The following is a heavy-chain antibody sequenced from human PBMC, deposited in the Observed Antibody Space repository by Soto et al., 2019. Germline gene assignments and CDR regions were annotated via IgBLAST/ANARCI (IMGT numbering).Heavy chain of an antibody. Sequence: HPGGSLRLSCAASGFTFSSYAMSWVRQAPGKGLEWVSAISGSGGSTYYADSVKGRFTISRDNSKNTLYLQMNSLRAEDTAVYYCAKDNHVVVAAHYYYYYGMDVWGQGTTGTVSS. J-gene: IGHJ6*02. CDR2: ISGSGGST. V-gene: IGHV3-23*01. CDR3: AKDNHVVVAAHYYYYYGMDV. CDR1: GFTFSSYA. D-gene: IGHD2-15*01.